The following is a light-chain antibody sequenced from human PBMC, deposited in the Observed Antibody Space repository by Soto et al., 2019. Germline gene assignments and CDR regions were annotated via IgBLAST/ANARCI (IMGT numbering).Light chain of an antibody. CDR2: AAS. Sequence: DIQMNQSPSSLSASVGDRVTITCRASQAVSIFLNWYQQKPGKAPDLLIYAASTLQTGVPSRFSGNGSGTDFALTISSLRPEDFATYYCQPTYRLGVCSFGPGTKVYSK. CDR1: QAVSIF. V-gene: IGKV1-39*01. CDR3: QPTYRLGVCS. J-gene: IGKJ3*01.